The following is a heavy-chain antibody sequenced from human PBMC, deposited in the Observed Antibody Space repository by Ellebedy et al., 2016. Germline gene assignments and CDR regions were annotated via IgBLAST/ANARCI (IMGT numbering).Heavy chain of an antibody. V-gene: IGHV3-23*01. CDR3: AKWRWRQSEFEY. J-gene: IGHJ4*02. D-gene: IGHD5-24*01. Sequence: GGSLRLXXAASGFTFSIYDLSWVRQAPVKGLEWVSTIHSDGVTYYADSVKGRFTISRDHSKNTLYLEMNSLRAEDTAVYYCAKWRWRQSEFEYWGQGTLVTVSS. CDR1: GFTFSIYD. CDR2: IHSDGVT.